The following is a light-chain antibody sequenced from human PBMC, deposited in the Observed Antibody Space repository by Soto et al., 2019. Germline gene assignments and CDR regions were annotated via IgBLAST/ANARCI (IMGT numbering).Light chain of an antibody. CDR1: ASDIGRYNY. CDR3: NSYVGSNNYV. V-gene: IGLV2-8*01. Sequence: QSALTQPPSASGSPGQSVTISCIGTASDIGRYNYVSWYQHHPGKAPKLIIYEVTKRPSGVPDRFSGSKSGNTASLTVSGLQAEDEADYYCNSYVGSNNYVLGTGTKVTV. J-gene: IGLJ1*01. CDR2: EVT.